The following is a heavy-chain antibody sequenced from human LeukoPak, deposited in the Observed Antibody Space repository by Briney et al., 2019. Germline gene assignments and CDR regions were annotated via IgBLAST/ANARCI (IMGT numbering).Heavy chain of an antibody. V-gene: IGHV4-34*01. D-gene: IGHD1-1*01. CDR3: AFSIRYKARNMDV. CDR1: GGSFSGYY. Sequence: SETLSLTCAVYGGSFSGYYWSWIRQPPGKGLEWIGEINHSGSTNYNPSLKSRVTISVDTSKNQFSLKLSSVTAADTAVYYCAFSIRYKARNMDVWGKGTTVTVSS. J-gene: IGHJ6*03. CDR2: INHSGST.